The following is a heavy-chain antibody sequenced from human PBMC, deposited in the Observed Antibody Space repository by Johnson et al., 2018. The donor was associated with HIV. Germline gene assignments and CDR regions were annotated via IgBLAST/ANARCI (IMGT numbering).Heavy chain of an antibody. J-gene: IGHJ3*02. Sequence: QVQLVESGGGLVQPGGSLRLSCAASGFTFSDYYMSWIRQAPGKGLEWVSYISSSGSTIYYADSVKGRFIISRDNAKNSLYLQMNRLRVEDTALYYCAKDRVEVGYGDYWASDIWGQGTMVTVSS. D-gene: IGHD4-17*01. CDR1: GFTFSDYY. CDR2: ISSSGSTI. CDR3: AKDRVEVGYGDYWASDI. V-gene: IGHV3-11*01.